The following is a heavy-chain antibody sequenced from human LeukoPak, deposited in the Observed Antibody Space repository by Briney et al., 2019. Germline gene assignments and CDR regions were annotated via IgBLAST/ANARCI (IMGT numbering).Heavy chain of an antibody. J-gene: IGHJ4*02. CDR2: INHSGST. V-gene: IGHV4-34*01. Sequence: SETPSLTCAVYGGSFSGYYWSWIRQPPGKGLEWIGEINHSGSTNYNPSLKSRVTISVDTSKNQFSLKLSSVTAADTAVYYCARGRIVVVVAATRGGYDYWGQGTLVTVSS. CDR1: GGSFSGYY. CDR3: ARGRIVVVVAATRGGYDY. D-gene: IGHD2-15*01.